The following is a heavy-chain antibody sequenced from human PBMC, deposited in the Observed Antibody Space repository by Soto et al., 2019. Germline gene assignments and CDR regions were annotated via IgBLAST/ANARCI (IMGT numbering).Heavy chain of an antibody. CDR1: GFTFDDYT. V-gene: IGHV3-43*01. CDR2: ISWDGGST. Sequence: GGSLRLSCAASGFTFDDYTTHWVRQAPGKGLEWVSLISWDGGSTYYADSVKGRFTISRDNSKNSLYLQMNSLRTEDTALYYCAKDFSSGYYGVPYGMDVWGQGTTVTVSS. D-gene: IGHD3-22*01. CDR3: AKDFSSGYYGVPYGMDV. J-gene: IGHJ6*02.